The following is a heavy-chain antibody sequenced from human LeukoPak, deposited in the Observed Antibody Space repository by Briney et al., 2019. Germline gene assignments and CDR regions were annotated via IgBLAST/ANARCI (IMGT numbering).Heavy chain of an antibody. V-gene: IGHV3-30*04. CDR1: GFTFSSYA. Sequence: GGSLRLSCAASGFTFSSYAMHWVRQAPGKGLEWVVVVSYDGSNKKYADSVKGRFTISRDNSKSMLYLQMNSLRAEGTAVYYCARDRGSIWFDPWGQGTLVTVSS. CDR2: VSYDGSNK. D-gene: IGHD3-16*01. J-gene: IGHJ5*02. CDR3: ARDRGSIWFDP.